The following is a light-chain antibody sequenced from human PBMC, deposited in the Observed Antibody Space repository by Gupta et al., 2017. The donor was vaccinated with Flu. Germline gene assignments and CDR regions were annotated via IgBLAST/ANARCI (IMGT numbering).Light chain of an antibody. J-gene: IGLJ3*02. Sequence: QAVVTQPPSASGTPGQRVTISCSGSNSNIGSNSVHWYQQLPGAAPRVLIYGDNRRKSGVPARFSASKSGTSASLAISDLRSEDEGHYYCGVWDDSRSARLFGGGCRVTVL. CDR1: NSNIGSNS. CDR3: GVWDDSRSARL. CDR2: GDN. V-gene: IGLV1-47*02.